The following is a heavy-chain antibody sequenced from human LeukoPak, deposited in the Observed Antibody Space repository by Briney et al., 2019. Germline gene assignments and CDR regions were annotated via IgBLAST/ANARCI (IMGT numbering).Heavy chain of an antibody. CDR2: FDPEDGET. J-gene: IGHJ4*02. D-gene: IGHD1-26*01. Sequence: ASVKVSCKVSGYTLTELSMHWVRQAHGKGLEWMGGFDPEDGETIYAQKFQGRVTMTEDTSTDTAYMELSSLRSEDAAVYYCATDSVGATGAFDYWGQGTLVTVSS. CDR1: GYTLTELS. V-gene: IGHV1-24*01. CDR3: ATDSVGATGAFDY.